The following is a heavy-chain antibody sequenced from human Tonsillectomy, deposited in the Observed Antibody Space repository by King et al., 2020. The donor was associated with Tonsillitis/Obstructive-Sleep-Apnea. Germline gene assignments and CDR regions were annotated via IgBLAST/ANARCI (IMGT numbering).Heavy chain of an antibody. CDR2: ISAYNGNT. V-gene: IGHV1-18*01. D-gene: IGHD2-21*01. CDR3: ARVYCGGDCYPFDY. J-gene: IGHJ4*02. CDR1: GYTFTSYD. Sequence: QLVQSGAEVKKPGASVKVSCKASGYTFTSYDISWVRQAPGQGLEWMGWISAYNGNTNYAQKVQGRVTMTTDTSMSTAYMELRSLRSDDTAVYYCARVYCGGDCYPFDYWGQGTLVTVSS.